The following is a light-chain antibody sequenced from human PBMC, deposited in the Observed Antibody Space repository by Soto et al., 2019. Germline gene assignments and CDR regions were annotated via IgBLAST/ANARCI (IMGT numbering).Light chain of an antibody. Sequence: EIVLTQSPGTLSLSPGERATLSCRASQSVATYLAWYQQKPGQAPRLLIYGASSRATGIPDRFSGSGSGTDFTLTISSLEAEDFAVYYCHQRSNWPRTFGGGTKVDIK. J-gene: IGKJ4*01. V-gene: IGKV3-11*01. CDR1: QSVATY. CDR3: HQRSNWPRT. CDR2: GAS.